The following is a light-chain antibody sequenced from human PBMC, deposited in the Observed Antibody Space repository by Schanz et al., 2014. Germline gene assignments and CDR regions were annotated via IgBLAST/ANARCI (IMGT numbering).Light chain of an antibody. CDR3: GSYAGERAM. V-gene: IGLV2-8*01. CDR2: EVA. J-gene: IGLJ3*02. CDR1: SSDVGRYNH. Sequence: QSALTQPPSASGSPGQSVTISCTGTSSDVGRYNHVSWYQQHPGKAPKLVIYEVAKRPSGVPDRFSGSKSGNTASLTVSGLQAEDEADYYCGSYAGERAMFGGGTQLTVL.